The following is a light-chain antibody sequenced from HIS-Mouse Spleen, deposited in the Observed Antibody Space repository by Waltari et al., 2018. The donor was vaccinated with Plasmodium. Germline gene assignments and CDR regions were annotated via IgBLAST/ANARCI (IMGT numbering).Light chain of an antibody. J-gene: IGLJ3*02. V-gene: IGLV1-40*01. CDR3: QSYDSSLSGWV. Sequence: QSVLTQPPSVSGAPGQRVTISCTGSSSHLGAGYDGHWYQQLPGTAPKPLIYGNSNRPSGVPDRFSGSKSGTSASLAITGLQAEDEADYYCQSYDSSLSGWVFGGGTKLTVL. CDR2: GNS. CDR1: SSHLGAGYD.